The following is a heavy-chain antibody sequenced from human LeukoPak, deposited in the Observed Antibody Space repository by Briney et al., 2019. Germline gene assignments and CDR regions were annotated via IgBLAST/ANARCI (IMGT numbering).Heavy chain of an antibody. V-gene: IGHV4-59*01. CDR3: ARAKWEYDYSSGWSWFDP. Sequence: SETLSLTCTVSGGSISSYYWSWIRQPPGKGLEWIGNIDYSGSTNYNPSLKSRVTISVDTSKNEFSLKLSSVTAADTAVYYCARAKWEYDYSSGWSWFDPWGQGTLVTVSA. CDR1: GGSISSYY. D-gene: IGHD6-19*01. CDR2: IDYSGST. J-gene: IGHJ5*02.